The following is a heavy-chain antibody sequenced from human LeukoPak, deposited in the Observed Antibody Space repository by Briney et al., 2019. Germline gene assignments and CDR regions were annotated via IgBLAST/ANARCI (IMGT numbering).Heavy chain of an antibody. D-gene: IGHD3-10*01. V-gene: IGHV3-23*01. CDR1: GFTFSSYA. J-gene: IGHJ4*02. CDR2: ISGSGGST. CDR3: AKDLVTGSLDY. Sequence: PGGSLRLSCTASGFTFSSYAMSWVRQAPGKGLEWVSGISGSGGSTYYADSVRGRFTISRDNSKNTLYLQMNSLRAEDTAIYYCAKDLVTGSLDYWGQGTLVTVSS.